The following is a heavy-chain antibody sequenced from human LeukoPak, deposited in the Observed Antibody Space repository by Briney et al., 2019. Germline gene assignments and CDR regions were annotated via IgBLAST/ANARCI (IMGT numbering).Heavy chain of an antibody. D-gene: IGHD3-22*01. V-gene: IGHV1-69*13. CDR1: GGTFSSYA. J-gene: IGHJ4*02. CDR2: IIPIFGTA. CDR3: ASSEYYYDSSVVLPSVDY. Sequence: GASVKVSCKASGGTFSSYAISWVRQAPGQGLEWMGGIIPIFGTANYAQKFQGRVTITADESTSTAYMELSSLRSEDTAVYYCASSEYYYDSSVVLPSVDYWGQGTLVTVSS.